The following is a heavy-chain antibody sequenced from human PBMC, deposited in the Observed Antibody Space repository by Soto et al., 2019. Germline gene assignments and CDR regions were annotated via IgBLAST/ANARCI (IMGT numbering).Heavy chain of an antibody. Sequence: QVQLVQSGAEVKKPGASVKVSCKASGYTFTSYGISWVRQAPGQGLEWMGWISAYNGNTNYAQKLQGRVTMTTDTSTSTDYMELKSLRSDDTAGYYCARDRCISTSCPDYYYYYGMDVWGQGTTVTVSS. V-gene: IGHV1-18*01. J-gene: IGHJ6*02. D-gene: IGHD2-2*01. CDR2: ISAYNGNT. CDR3: ARDRCISTSCPDYYYYYGMDV. CDR1: GYTFTSYG.